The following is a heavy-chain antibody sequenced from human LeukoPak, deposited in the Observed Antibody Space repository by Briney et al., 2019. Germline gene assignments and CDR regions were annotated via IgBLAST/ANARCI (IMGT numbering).Heavy chain of an antibody. V-gene: IGHV4-38-2*02. J-gene: IGHJ4*02. Sequence: PSETLSLTCTVSGYSISSGYYWGWVRQPPGKGLEWIGSIYHSGSTFYSPSLKSRVTISVDTSKHQFSLRLSSVTASDTAVYYCARCPDTFDYWGQGTLVTVSS. CDR1: GYSISSGYY. CDR2: IYHSGST. D-gene: IGHD5-18*01. CDR3: ARCPDTFDY.